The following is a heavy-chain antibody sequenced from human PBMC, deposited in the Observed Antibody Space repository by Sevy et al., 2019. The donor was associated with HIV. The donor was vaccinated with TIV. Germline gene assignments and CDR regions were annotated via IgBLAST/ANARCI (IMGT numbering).Heavy chain of an antibody. J-gene: IGHJ4*02. D-gene: IGHD3-10*01. V-gene: IGHV3-49*04. CDR3: TRWCGYQSIFDY. CDR2: FKSKIRGGTT. Sequence: GVSLRLSCTASGFIFGDYGMSWVRQAPGKGLEWISFFKSKIRGGTTENAEFVKGRFTISRDDSKNIVYLQMSNLKTEDTDVYYCTRWCGYQSIFDYWGQGTLVTVSS. CDR1: GFIFGDYG.